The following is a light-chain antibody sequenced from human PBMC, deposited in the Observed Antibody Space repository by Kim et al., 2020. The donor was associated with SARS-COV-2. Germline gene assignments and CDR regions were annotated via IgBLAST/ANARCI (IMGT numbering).Light chain of an antibody. CDR1: QSVSSN. J-gene: IGKJ2*01. V-gene: IGKV3-15*01. CDR3: QQYNNWPPPYT. CDR2: GAP. Sequence: SPGERATLSCRASQSVSSNLAWYQQKPGQAPRLLIYGAPTRATGIPARFSGSGSGTEFTITISSLQSEDFAVYYCQQYNNWPPPYTFGQGTKLEI.